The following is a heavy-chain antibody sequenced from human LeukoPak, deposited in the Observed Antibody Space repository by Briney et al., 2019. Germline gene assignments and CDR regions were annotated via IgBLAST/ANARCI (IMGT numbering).Heavy chain of an antibody. J-gene: IGHJ4*02. CDR2: ISYDGSKT. Sequence: PGGSLRLSCEVSGFTFSTNGMYWVRQAPGKGLESVAVISYDGSKTYYADSVKGRSTISRDNPKNTVYLQLNSLTSDDTAVYYGARLAPSFFGVGTGDYDYWGQGTLVTVSS. CDR1: GFTFSTNG. D-gene: IGHD2-8*02. CDR3: ARLAPSFFGVGTGDYDY. V-gene: IGHV3-30*03.